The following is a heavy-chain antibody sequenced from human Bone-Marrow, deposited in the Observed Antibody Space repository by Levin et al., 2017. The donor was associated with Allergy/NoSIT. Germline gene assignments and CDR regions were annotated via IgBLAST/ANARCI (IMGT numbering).Heavy chain of an antibody. J-gene: IGHJ6*02. Sequence: GGSLRLSCAASGFTFSSYGMHWVRQAPGKGLEWVAVIWYDGSNKYYADSVKGRFTISRDNSKNTLYLQMNSLRAEDTAVYYCARVQPSYSLLYYYYGMDVWGQGTTVTVSS. CDR1: GFTFSSYG. V-gene: IGHV3-33*01. CDR2: IWYDGSNK. CDR3: ARVQPSYSLLYYYYGMDV. D-gene: IGHD6-13*01.